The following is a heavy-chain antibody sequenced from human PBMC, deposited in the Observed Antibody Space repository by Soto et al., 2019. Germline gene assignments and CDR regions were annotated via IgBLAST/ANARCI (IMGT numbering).Heavy chain of an antibody. CDR1: GFTFSSYS. J-gene: IGHJ5*02. CDR3: ARSHTPGGRSPFDP. Sequence: PGGSLRLSCAASGFTFSSYSMNWVRQAPGKGLEWVSYISSSSSSTIYYADSVKGRFTISRDNAKNSLYLQMNSLRAEDTAVYYCARSHTPGGRSPFDPWGQGTLVTVSS. V-gene: IGHV3-48*01. CDR2: ISSSSSSTI. D-gene: IGHD3-16*01.